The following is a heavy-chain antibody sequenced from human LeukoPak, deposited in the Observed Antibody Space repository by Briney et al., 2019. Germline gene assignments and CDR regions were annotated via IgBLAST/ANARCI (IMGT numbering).Heavy chain of an antibody. J-gene: IGHJ3*02. D-gene: IGHD3-22*01. CDR1: GGSISSSSYY. CDR2: IYFSGST. CDR3: ARQMYREVYDSSGLDAFDI. Sequence: SETLSLTCTVSGGSISSSSYYWGWIRQPPGKGLEWIGSIYFSGSTYYNPSLKSRVTISVDTSKNQFSLKLSSVTAADTAVYYCARQMYREVYDSSGLDAFDIWGQGTMVTVSS. V-gene: IGHV4-39*01.